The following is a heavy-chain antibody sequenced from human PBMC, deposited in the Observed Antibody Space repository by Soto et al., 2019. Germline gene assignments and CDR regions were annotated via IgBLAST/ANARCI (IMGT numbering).Heavy chain of an antibody. V-gene: IGHV4-39*01. J-gene: IGHJ4*02. CDR2: IYYSGTT. Sequence: ETLSLTCPVSGGSVSSRAHYWGWIRQTPGKGLEWIGNIYYSGTTSYNTSLKSRVTISVDTSKNQFSLKLTSVTAADTAVYYCARQDPLSGYGYGLGGYYFDYWGQGTLVTVSS. D-gene: IGHD5-18*01. CDR1: GGSVSSRAHY. CDR3: ARQDPLSGYGYGLGGYYFDY.